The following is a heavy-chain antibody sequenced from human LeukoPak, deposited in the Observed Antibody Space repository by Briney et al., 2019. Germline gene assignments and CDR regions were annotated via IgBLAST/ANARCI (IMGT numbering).Heavy chain of an antibody. D-gene: IGHD2-15*01. J-gene: IGHJ4*02. Sequence: GGSLRLSCAASGFNFNDYAMTWVRQAPGKGLEWVSGISGGSGNRDYGDSVKGRFTISRDNSKSTLYLQMNSLRAEDTAVYYCAKDSPVATRWGQGTLVTVSS. CDR2: ISGGSGNR. V-gene: IGHV3-23*01. CDR3: AKDSPVATR. CDR1: GFNFNDYA.